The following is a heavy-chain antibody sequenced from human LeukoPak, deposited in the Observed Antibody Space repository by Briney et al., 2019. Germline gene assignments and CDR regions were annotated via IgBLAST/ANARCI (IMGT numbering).Heavy chain of an antibody. J-gene: IGHJ4*02. Sequence: SVKVSCKASGGTFISYAISWVRQAPGQGLEWMGRIIPILGIANYAQKFQGRVTITADKSTNTAYMELSSLRSEDTAVYYCAREGERGIFDYWGQGTLVTVSS. D-gene: IGHD2-21*01. CDR1: GGTFISYA. CDR2: IIPILGIA. V-gene: IGHV1-69*04. CDR3: AREGERGIFDY.